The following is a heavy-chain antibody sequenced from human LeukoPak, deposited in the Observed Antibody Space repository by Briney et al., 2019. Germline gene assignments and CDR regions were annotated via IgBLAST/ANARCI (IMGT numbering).Heavy chain of an antibody. CDR2: IYYSGST. J-gene: IGHJ4*02. CDR1: GGSISSYY. D-gene: IGHD1-26*01. V-gene: IGHV4-59*01. Sequence: SETLSLTCTVSGGSISSYYWSLIRQPPGKGLEWIGYIYYSGSTNYNPSLKSRVTISIDTSKNQFSLKLNSVTAADTAVYYCAREGGSYYDPFDNWGQGTLVTVSS. CDR3: AREGGSYYDPFDN.